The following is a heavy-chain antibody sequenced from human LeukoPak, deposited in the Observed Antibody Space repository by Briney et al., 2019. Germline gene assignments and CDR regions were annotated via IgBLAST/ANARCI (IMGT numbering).Heavy chain of an antibody. CDR2: ISSSSSYI. V-gene: IGHV3-21*01. CDR1: GFTFSSYS. J-gene: IGHJ5*02. Sequence: AGSLRLSCAASGFTFSSYSMNWVRQGPGKGLDWVSSISSSSSYIYYADSVKGRFTISRDNAKNSLYPQMNSLRAEDTAVYYCARQYSYGFDWFDPWGQGTLVTVSS. D-gene: IGHD5-18*01. CDR3: ARQYSYGFDWFDP.